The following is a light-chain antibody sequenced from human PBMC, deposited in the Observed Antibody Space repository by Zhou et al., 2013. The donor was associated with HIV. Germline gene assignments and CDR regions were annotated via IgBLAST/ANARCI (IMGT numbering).Light chain of an antibody. CDR3: QQYNSYSPWA. J-gene: IGKJ1*01. Sequence: DIQMTQSPSTLSASVGDRVTITCRASQSISNWLAWYQQKPGGAPNLLIYKASSLEGGVPSRFSGSGSGTEFTLTISSLQPDDFATYYCQQYNSYSPWAFGQGTKVE. CDR2: KAS. V-gene: IGKV1-5*03. CDR1: QSISNW.